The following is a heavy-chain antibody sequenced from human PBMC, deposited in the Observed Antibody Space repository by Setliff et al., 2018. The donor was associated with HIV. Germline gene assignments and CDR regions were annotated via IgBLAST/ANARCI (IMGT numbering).Heavy chain of an antibody. D-gene: IGHD6-13*01. Sequence: SETLSLTCTVSGGSISTGVYYWSWIRQPADKALEWIGRISASGSTNYIPSLESRVTLSIDTSNNQFSLKLTSVTAADTAVYYCARVYSRSWFFFDHWGQGILVTVSS. V-gene: IGHV4-61*02. J-gene: IGHJ4*02. CDR2: ISASGST. CDR3: ARVYSRSWFFFDH. CDR1: GGSISTGVYY.